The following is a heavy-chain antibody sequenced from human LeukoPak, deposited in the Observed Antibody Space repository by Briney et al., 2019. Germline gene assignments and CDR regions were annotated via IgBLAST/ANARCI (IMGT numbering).Heavy chain of an antibody. V-gene: IGHV4-4*07. D-gene: IGHD4-23*01. Sequence: SETLSLTCTVSGASISSYCWSWIRQSAGKGLEWIGLIYTSGTTNYNPSLKSRVTMSVDTSKNQFSLKLSSVTAADTAVYYCARDRLRWPKIDYWGQGTLVTVSS. CDR3: ARDRLRWPKIDY. CDR1: GASISSYC. CDR2: IYTSGTT. J-gene: IGHJ4*02.